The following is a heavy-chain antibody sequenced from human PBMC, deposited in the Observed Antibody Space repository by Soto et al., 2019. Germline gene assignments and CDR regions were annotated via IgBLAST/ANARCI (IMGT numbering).Heavy chain of an antibody. CDR3: ARDGGNSGFDY. V-gene: IGHV4-31*03. Sequence: QVQLQESGPGLVKPSQTLSLTCTVSGGSISSGGYYWSWIRQHPGKGLEWIAYVYYTGTTYYNPSLKRRLSISLDTPKNHFSLHLDSVTAADTAVYYCARDGGNSGFDYWGQGTLVTVSS. D-gene: IGHD2-21*02. J-gene: IGHJ4*02. CDR1: GGSISSGGYY. CDR2: VYYTGTT.